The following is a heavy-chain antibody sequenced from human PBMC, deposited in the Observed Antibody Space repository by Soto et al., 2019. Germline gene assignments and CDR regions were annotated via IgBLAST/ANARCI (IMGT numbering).Heavy chain of an antibody. CDR2: IYYSGST. CDR1: GGSISSYY. D-gene: IGHD6-13*01. V-gene: IGHV4-59*08. Sequence: SETLSLTCTVSGGSISSYYWSWIRQPPGKGLEWIGYIYYSGSTNYNPSLKSRVTISVDTSKNQFSLKLSSVTAADTAVYYCASLTPYSSSSDYYYYYYMDVWGKGTTVTVSS. J-gene: IGHJ6*03. CDR3: ASLTPYSSSSDYYYYYYMDV.